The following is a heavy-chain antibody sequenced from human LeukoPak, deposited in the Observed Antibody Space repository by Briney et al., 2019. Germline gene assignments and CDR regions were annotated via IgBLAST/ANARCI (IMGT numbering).Heavy chain of an antibody. CDR1: GFTFSSYT. CDR3: AMQPMVRGVIMDV. V-gene: IGHV3-23*01. CDR2: ISGSGGST. Sequence: GGSLRLSCAASGFTFSSYTMSWVRQAPGKGLEWVSAISGSGGSTYYADSVKGRFTISRDNSKNTLYLQMNSLRAEDTAVYYCAMQPMVRGVIMDVWGKGTTVTVSS. J-gene: IGHJ6*03. D-gene: IGHD3-10*01.